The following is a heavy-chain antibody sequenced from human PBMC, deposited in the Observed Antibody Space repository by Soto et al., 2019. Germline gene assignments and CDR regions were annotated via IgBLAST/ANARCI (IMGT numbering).Heavy chain of an antibody. CDR1: GYTFTSYD. Sequence: ASVKVSCKASGYTFTSYDINWVRQATGQGIEWMGWMNPNSGNTGYAQKFQGRVTMTRNTSISTAYMELSSLRFENTAVYYCARDEGNYGMDVWGQGTTVTVSS. J-gene: IGHJ6*02. V-gene: IGHV1-8*01. D-gene: IGHD6-13*01. CDR2: MNPNSGNT. CDR3: ARDEGNYGMDV.